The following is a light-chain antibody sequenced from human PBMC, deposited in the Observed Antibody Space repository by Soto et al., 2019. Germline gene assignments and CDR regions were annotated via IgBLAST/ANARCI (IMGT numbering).Light chain of an antibody. CDR3: QSYDNSLRVL. CDR2: GNN. CDR1: SSNIGAGYD. V-gene: IGLV1-40*01. J-gene: IGLJ2*01. Sequence: QSVLTQPPSVSGAPGQRVTISCTGSSSNIGAGYDVHWYQQLPGTAPKLLIYGNNNRPSGVTDRFSGSKSGTSASLAIACIKDEDEADYYCQSYDNSLRVLFGGGTKLTVL.